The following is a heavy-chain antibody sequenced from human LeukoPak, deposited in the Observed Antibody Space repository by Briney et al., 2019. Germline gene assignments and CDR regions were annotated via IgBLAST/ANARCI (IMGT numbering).Heavy chain of an antibody. CDR2: INSDGSST. V-gene: IGHV3-74*01. Sequence: GGSLRLSCAASGFTFNNYWIHWVRQAPGKGLVWVSRINSDGSSTSYADSVKGRFTISRDNTKNTLYLQMNSLRAEDTAIYYCARGGYALGIAAAGTAGDYYYGMDVWGQGTTVTVSS. J-gene: IGHJ6*02. D-gene: IGHD6-13*01. CDR1: GFTFNNYW. CDR3: ARGGYALGIAAAGTAGDYYYGMDV.